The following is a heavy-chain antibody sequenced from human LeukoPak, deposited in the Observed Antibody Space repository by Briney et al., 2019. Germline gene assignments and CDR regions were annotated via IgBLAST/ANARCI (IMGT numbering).Heavy chain of an antibody. CDR3: ARARTAAGTRQIDY. CDR1: GFTFSSYS. CDR2: ISSSSYYI. Sequence: GGSLRLSCAASGFTFSSYSMNWVRQAPGKGLEWVSSISSSSYYIYYADSVKGRFTISRDNAKNSLYLQMNSLRAEDTAVYYCARARTAAGTRQIDYWGQGTLVTVSS. V-gene: IGHV3-21*01. D-gene: IGHD6-13*01. J-gene: IGHJ4*02.